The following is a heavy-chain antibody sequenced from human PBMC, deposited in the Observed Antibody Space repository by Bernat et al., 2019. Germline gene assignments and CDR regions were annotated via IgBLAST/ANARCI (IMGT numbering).Heavy chain of an antibody. CDR2: IKTKTDGGTT. V-gene: IGHV3-15*01. CDR3: PTDRARVTTGYDY. J-gene: IGHJ4*02. D-gene: IGHD4-17*01. Sequence: EVQLVEYGGGLVKPGESLRLSCAASGFTFSNAWMSWVRQAPGKGLEWVGRIKTKTDGGTTDYGAPVKCRFTISRDDSKNTLYLQMNSLETEDTAVYYCPTDRARVTTGYDYWGQGTLVTVS. CDR1: GFTFSNAW.